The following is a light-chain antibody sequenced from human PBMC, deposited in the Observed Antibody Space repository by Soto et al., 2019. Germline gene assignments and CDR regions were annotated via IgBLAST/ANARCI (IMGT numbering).Light chain of an antibody. CDR2: EVV. CDR1: KNDIGGYDF. J-gene: IGLJ1*01. V-gene: IGLV2-8*01. Sequence: QSVLTQPPSASGSPGQSVTISCTGTKNDIGGYDFVSWYQHHPGKAPRLIIYEVVQRPSGVPDRFSGSKSGNTASLTVSGLQAADEADYLCKSYAGSNTYVFGSGTKVTVL. CDR3: KSYAGSNTYV.